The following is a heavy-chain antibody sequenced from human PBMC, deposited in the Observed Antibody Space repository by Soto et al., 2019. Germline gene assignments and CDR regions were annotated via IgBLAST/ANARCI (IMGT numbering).Heavy chain of an antibody. D-gene: IGHD1-26*01. Sequence: ASVKVSCKASGYTFTSYGISWVRQAPGQGLEWMGWISAYNGNTNYAQKLQGRVTMTTDTSTSTAYMELRSLRSDDTAVYYCARLVGATTSYYYYGMDVWGQGTTVTVS. CDR1: GYTFTSYG. J-gene: IGHJ6*02. CDR3: ARLVGATTSYYYYGMDV. V-gene: IGHV1-18*01. CDR2: ISAYNGNT.